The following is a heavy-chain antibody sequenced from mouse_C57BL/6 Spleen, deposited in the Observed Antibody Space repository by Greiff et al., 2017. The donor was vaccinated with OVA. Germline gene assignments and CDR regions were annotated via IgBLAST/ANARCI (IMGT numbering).Heavy chain of an antibody. V-gene: IGHV1-42*01. CDR2: INPSTGGT. CDR1: GYSFTGYY. J-gene: IGHJ1*03. CDR3: ARSMLYYYGSSYPWYFDV. D-gene: IGHD1-1*01. Sequence: VQLQQSGPELVKPGASVKISCKASGYSFTGYYMNWVKQSPEKSLEWIGEINPSTGGTTYNQKFKAKATLTVDKSSSTAYMQLKSLTSEDSAVYYCARSMLYYYGSSYPWYFDVWGTGTTVTVSS.